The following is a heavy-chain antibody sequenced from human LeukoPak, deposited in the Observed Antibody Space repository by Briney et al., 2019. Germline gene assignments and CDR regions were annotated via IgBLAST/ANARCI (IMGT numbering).Heavy chain of an antibody. CDR1: GFTFGDYA. Sequence: GGSLRLSCTASGFTFGDYAMSWVRQAPGKGLGWVGFIRNKAYGGTTEYAASVKGRFTISRDDSKSFAYLQMNSLKTEDTAVYYCTAQVFCSGRSCYSHWYFDLWGRGTLVTVSS. CDR2: IRNKAYGGTT. D-gene: IGHD2-15*01. V-gene: IGHV3-49*04. J-gene: IGHJ2*01. CDR3: TAQVFCSGRSCYSHWYFDL.